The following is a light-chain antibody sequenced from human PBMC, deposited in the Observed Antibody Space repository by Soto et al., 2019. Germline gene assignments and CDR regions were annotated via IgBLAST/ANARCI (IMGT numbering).Light chain of an antibody. CDR2: AAS. Sequence: DIQMTQSPSSLSASVGDRVTITCRASQRISSYLNWYQQKPGKAPKLLIYAASSLQSGVPSRFSGSGSGTDFTLTISSLQPEDFATYYCQQSYTFGQGTKVDIK. CDR3: QQSYT. V-gene: IGKV1-39*01. J-gene: IGKJ2*01. CDR1: QRISSY.